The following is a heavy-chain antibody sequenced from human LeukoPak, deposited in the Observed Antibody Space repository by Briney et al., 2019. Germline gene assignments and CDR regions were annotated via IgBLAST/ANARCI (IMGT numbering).Heavy chain of an antibody. CDR2: ISSSSSYI. Sequence: KAGGSLRLSCAASGFTFSSYSMNWVRQAPGKGLEWVSSISSSSSYIYYADSVKGRFTISRDNAKNSLYLQMNSLRAEDTAVYYCARNPGDFWSGYTTYYYYYMDVWGKGTTVTVSS. V-gene: IGHV3-21*01. J-gene: IGHJ6*03. D-gene: IGHD3-3*01. CDR1: GFTFSSYS. CDR3: ARNPGDFWSGYTTYYYYYMDV.